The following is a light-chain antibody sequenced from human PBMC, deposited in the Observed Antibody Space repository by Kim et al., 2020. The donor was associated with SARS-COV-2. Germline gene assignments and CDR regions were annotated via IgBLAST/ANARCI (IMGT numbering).Light chain of an antibody. CDR1: QGISNY. Sequence: ASVGDRVTITCRASQGISNYLAWYQQKPGKVPKLLIYASSTLQSGVPSRFSGSGFGTDFTLTINSLQPEDVATYYCQKYNSAFLTFGGGTKVDIK. CDR2: ASS. CDR3: QKYNSAFLT. J-gene: IGKJ4*01. V-gene: IGKV1-27*01.